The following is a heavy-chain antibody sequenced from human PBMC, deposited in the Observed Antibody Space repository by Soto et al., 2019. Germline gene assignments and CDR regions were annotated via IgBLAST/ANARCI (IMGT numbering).Heavy chain of an antibody. D-gene: IGHD1-1*01. J-gene: IGHJ4*01. CDR2: ISAHNGNT. Sequence: QVPLVQSGAEVKKPGASVKVSCKASGYTFTSYGITWVRQAPGQGLEWMGWISAHNGNTDYAQKLQGRVIVTRDTSTRTAYMELRSLISDDTAVYYCARGRYGDYWGHGALVTVSS. CDR1: GYTFTSYG. V-gene: IGHV1-18*01. CDR3: ARGRYGDY.